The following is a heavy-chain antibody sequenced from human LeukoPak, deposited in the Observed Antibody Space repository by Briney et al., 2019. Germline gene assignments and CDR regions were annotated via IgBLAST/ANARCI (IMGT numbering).Heavy chain of an antibody. V-gene: IGHV4-34*01. CDR1: GGSFSGYY. Sequence: SETLSLTCAVYGGSFSGYYWSWIRQSPGKGLEWIGEINHSGSTNYNPSLKSRVTISVDTSKNQFSLKLSSVTAADTAVYYCARGNYYGSGSYFGYWGQGTLVTVSS. D-gene: IGHD3-10*01. J-gene: IGHJ4*02. CDR3: ARGNYYGSGSYFGY. CDR2: INHSGST.